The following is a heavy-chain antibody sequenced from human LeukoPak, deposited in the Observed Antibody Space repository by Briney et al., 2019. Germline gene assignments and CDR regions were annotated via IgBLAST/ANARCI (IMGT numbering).Heavy chain of an antibody. CDR1: GFIFSTYG. CDR3: ATSSPRNYFDH. CDR2: IWYDGSQR. D-gene: IGHD1-14*01. V-gene: IGHV3-33*01. J-gene: IGHJ4*02. Sequence: GGSLKLSCVASGFIFSTYGLHWVRQSPGRGLEWVAVIWYDGSQRYYADSVKGRFTISRDDSQNTIYLQMDSLRAEDTAVYYCATSSPRNYFDHWGQGALVTVSS.